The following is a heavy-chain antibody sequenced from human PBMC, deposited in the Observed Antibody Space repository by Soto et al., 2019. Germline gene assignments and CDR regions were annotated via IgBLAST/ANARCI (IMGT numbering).Heavy chain of an antibody. J-gene: IGHJ4*02. CDR1: GFTFSTYA. CDR2: LYGSGRGI. D-gene: IGHD2-8*01. CDR3: AKDRQPDGLWPFYH. Sequence: EVQLLEFGGGLVQPGGSLRLSCAASGFTFSTYAMSWVRQAPGKGLEWVSGLYGSGRGISYADSVKGRFTISRDNSNDILYLEMRSLRGEDTAVYYCAKDRQPDGLWPFYHWGQGTLVIVSS. V-gene: IGHV3-23*01.